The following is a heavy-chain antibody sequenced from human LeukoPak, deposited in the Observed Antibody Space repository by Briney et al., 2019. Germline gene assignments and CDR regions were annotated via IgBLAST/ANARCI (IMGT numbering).Heavy chain of an antibody. V-gene: IGHV3-21*01. J-gene: IGHJ5*02. Sequence: KPGGSLRLSCAASGFTFSSYSMNWVRQAPGKGLEWVSSISSSSSYIYYADSVKGRFTISRDNAKDSLYLQMDSLRAEDTAVYYCARVLDFGWFDPWGQGTLVTVSS. CDR2: ISSSSSYI. D-gene: IGHD3/OR15-3a*01. CDR1: GFTFSSYS. CDR3: ARVLDFGWFDP.